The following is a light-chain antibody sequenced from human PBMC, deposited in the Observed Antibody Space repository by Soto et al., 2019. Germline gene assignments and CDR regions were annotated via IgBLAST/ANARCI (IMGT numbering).Light chain of an antibody. CDR3: QHYNSYSEA. CDR2: KAS. J-gene: IGKJ1*01. V-gene: IGKV1-5*03. CDR1: QGISNY. Sequence: DLQMTQSPFTPSASLGHRVPIPCRASQGISNYLAWYQQKPGKAPKLLIYKASTLKSGVPSRFSGSGSGTEFTLTISSLQPDDFATYYCQHYNSYSEAFGQGTKVDIK.